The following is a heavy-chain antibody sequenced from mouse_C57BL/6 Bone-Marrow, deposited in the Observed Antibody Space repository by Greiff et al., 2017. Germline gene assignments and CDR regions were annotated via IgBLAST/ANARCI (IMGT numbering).Heavy chain of an antibody. CDR2: INPSSGYT. J-gene: IGHJ3*01. CDR3: ARRGGYEGAWFAY. D-gene: IGHD2-2*01. Sequence: QVQLKESGAELAKPGASVKLSCKASGYTFTSYWMHWVKQRPGQGLEWIGYINPSSGYTKYNQKFKDKATFTADKSSSTAYMQLSSLTYEDAAVYYCARRGGYEGAWFAYWGQGTLVTVSA. CDR1: GYTFTSYW. V-gene: IGHV1-7*01.